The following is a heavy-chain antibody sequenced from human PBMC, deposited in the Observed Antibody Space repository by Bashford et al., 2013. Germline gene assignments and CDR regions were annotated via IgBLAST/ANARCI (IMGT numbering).Heavy chain of an antibody. CDR1: GGSISSDYW. CDR3: AHWGTPDHDAFDI. D-gene: IGHD3-16*01. Sequence: TLSLTCTVSGGSISSDYWSWIRQPPGKALEWLALIYWNDDKRYSPSLKSRLTITKDTSKNQVVLTMTNMDPVDTATYYCAHWGTPDHDAFDIWGQGTMVTVSS. CDR2: IYWNDDK. V-gene: IGHV2-5*01. J-gene: IGHJ3*02.